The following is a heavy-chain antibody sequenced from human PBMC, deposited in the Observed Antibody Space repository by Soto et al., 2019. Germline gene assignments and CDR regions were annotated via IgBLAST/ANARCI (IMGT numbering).Heavy chain of an antibody. V-gene: IGHV4-30-2*01. Sequence: SETLSLTCAVSGGYISGGYYSWSWIRQPPGKGLEWIGFIYNSGSTYYNSSLKSRVTIXXXXSXNXFXLXXXSLTAADTAVYYCANYRKFFQIWGQGTKVTVSS. CDR1: GGYISGGYYS. D-gene: IGHD4-4*01. CDR2: IYNSGST. J-gene: IGHJ3*02. CDR3: ANYRKFFQI.